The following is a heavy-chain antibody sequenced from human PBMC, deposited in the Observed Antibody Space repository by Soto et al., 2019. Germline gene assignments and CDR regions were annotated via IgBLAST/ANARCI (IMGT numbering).Heavy chain of an antibody. V-gene: IGHV3-33*01. CDR2: IWYDGSNK. J-gene: IGHJ6*02. D-gene: IGHD1-26*01. Sequence: XGALALSCAVSGFTVSSYGMHWVRQAPGKGLEWVAVIWYDGSNKYYADSVKGRFTISRDNSKNTLYLQMNSLRAEDTAVYYCARVRLGGSYEYYYYYGMDVWGQGTTVTVSS. CDR3: ARVRLGGSYEYYYYYGMDV. CDR1: GFTVSSYG.